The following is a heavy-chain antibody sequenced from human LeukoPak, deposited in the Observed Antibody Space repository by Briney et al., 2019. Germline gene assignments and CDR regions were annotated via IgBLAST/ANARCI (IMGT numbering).Heavy chain of an antibody. D-gene: IGHD3-22*01. CDR1: GGSISSSSYY. V-gene: IGHV4-39*01. Sequence: SETLSLTCTVSGGSISSSSYYWGWIRQPPGKGLAWIGSLYYSGNIFYNPSLKSRVTISVDTSKNRFSLKLSSVTAADTAVYYSARGYDSSGYPFDYWGQGTLVTVSS. CDR2: LYYSGNI. CDR3: ARGYDSSGYPFDY. J-gene: IGHJ4*02.